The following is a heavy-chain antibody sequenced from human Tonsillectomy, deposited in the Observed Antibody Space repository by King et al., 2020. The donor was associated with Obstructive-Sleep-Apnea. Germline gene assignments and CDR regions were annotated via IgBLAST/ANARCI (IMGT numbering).Heavy chain of an antibody. CDR2: INHRGSS. Sequence: VQLQQWGAGMLKPSETLSLTCAVYGGSLSGYFWSWIRQPPGKGLEWIGEINHRGSSNYNPSLKSRFTISVDTSTNQFSLRLSSVTAADTAVYYCARGRRXXSGGSCCLTXXYXGQGTLVTVSS. D-gene: IGHD2-15*01. J-gene: IGHJ4*02. CDR3: ARGRRXXSGGSCCLTXXY. V-gene: IGHV4-34*01. CDR1: GGSLSGYF.